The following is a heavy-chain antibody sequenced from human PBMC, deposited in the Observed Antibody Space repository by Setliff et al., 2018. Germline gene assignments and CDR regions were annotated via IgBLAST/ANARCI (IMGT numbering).Heavy chain of an antibody. CDR2: ISYTGST. CDR1: GDSIFDNY. Sequence: PSETLSLTCSVSGDSIFDNYWSWIRQSPGRGLEWIAYISYTGSTNYNPSLKSRVTISLDTSKNHFSLNLRSVTAADTAVYYCARLSPYNTGPPFDYWGQGTQVTVS. D-gene: IGHD2-8*02. V-gene: IGHV4-59*08. J-gene: IGHJ4*02. CDR3: ARLSPYNTGPPFDY.